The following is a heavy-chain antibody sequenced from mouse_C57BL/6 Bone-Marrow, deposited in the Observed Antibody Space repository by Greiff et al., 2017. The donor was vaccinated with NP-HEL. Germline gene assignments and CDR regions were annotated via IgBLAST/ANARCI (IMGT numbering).Heavy chain of an antibody. CDR2: IRSKSNNYAT. J-gene: IGHJ4*01. CDR1: GFSFNTYA. Sequence: EVKLQESGGGLVQPKGSLKLSCAASGFSFNTYAMNWVRQAPGKGLEWVARIRSKSNNYATYYADSVKDRFTISRDDSESMLYLQMNNLKTEDTAMYYCVRKGLYLYAMDYWGQGTSVTVSS. D-gene: IGHD2-12*01. CDR3: VRKGLYLYAMDY. V-gene: IGHV10-1*01.